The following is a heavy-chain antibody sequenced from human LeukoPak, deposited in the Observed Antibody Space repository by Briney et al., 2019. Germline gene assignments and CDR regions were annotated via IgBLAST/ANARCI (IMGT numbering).Heavy chain of an antibody. D-gene: IGHD4-17*01. CDR1: GLTFSSYE. Sequence: GGSLRLSCAASGLTFSSYEMNWVRQAPGKGLEWVSYISSSGSTIHYADSVKGRFTISRDNANNSLYLQMNGLRAEDTSVYYCAREASGDSNEWGQGTLVTVSS. CDR3: AREASGDSNE. J-gene: IGHJ4*02. V-gene: IGHV3-48*03. CDR2: ISSSGSTI.